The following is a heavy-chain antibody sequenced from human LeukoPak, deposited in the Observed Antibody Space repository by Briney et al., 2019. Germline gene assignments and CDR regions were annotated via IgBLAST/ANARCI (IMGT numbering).Heavy chain of an antibody. J-gene: IGHJ6*02. V-gene: IGHV3-66*02. Sequence: GESLSLSCAASGFTVSSDYMTWVRQAPGKGLEWVSVIYSGGDTYYADSVRGRFTISRDNSMNTLYLQMNSLSPEDTAIYYCARDPGFANGIHFWGQGTTVTVSS. CDR1: GFTVSSDY. D-gene: IGHD3-10*01. CDR3: ARDPGFANGIHF. CDR2: IYSGGDT.